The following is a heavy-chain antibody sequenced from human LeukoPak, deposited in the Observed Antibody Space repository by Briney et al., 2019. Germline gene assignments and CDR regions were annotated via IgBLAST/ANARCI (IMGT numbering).Heavy chain of an antibody. D-gene: IGHD2-8*01. Sequence: GGSLRLSCAASGFTFSSYSMNWVRQAPGKGLEWVSYISSSSSTIYYADSVKGRFTISRDNAKNSLYLQMSSLRAEHTAVYYCARAYESRFLFDWWGQGTLVTVSS. CDR1: GFTFSSYS. V-gene: IGHV3-48*01. J-gene: IGHJ4*02. CDR2: ISSSSSTI. CDR3: ARAYESRFLFDW.